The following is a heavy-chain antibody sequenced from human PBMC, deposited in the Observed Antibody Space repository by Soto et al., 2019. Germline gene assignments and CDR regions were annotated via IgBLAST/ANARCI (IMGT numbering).Heavy chain of an antibody. CDR2: ISSSSSDI. V-gene: IGHV3-48*01. CDR1: GFTFDSYS. CDR3: ARVQMVYAISTEIDAFDI. J-gene: IGHJ3*02. Sequence: GGSLRLSCAASGFTFDSYSMNWVRQPPWKGLEWVADISSSSSDIYYTDSVRGRFTTSKDNAKNSLYLQMNSLRAEDTALYYCARVQMVYAISTEIDAFDIWAQATMVTVSS. D-gene: IGHD2-8*01.